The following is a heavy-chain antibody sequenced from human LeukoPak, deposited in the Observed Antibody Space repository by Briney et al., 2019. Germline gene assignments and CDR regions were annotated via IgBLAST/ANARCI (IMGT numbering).Heavy chain of an antibody. Sequence: GGSLRLSCAPSGFSFSTYAMSWVRQAPGKGLEWVSAITGRRGNTYYADSVKGRFTISKDNSKNTLFLQMNSLRGEDTAVYYCAKERADAGRAHFDYWGQGTLVTVSS. V-gene: IGHV3-23*01. CDR3: AKERADAGRAHFDY. D-gene: IGHD6-13*01. J-gene: IGHJ4*02. CDR2: ITGRRGNT. CDR1: GFSFSTYA.